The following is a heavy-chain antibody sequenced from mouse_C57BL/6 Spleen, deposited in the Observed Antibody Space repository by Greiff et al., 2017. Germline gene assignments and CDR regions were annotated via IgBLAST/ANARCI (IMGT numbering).Heavy chain of an antibody. Sequence: EVHLVESGGGLVQPKGSLKLSCAASGFSFNTYAMNWVRQAPGKGLEWVARIRSKSNNYATYYADSVKDRFTISRDDSESMLYLQMNNLKTEDTAMYYCVRHYDDPYYYAMDYWGQGTSVTVSS. D-gene: IGHD2-12*01. CDR1: GFSFNTYA. V-gene: IGHV10-1*01. CDR3: VRHYDDPYYYAMDY. J-gene: IGHJ4*01. CDR2: IRSKSNNYAT.